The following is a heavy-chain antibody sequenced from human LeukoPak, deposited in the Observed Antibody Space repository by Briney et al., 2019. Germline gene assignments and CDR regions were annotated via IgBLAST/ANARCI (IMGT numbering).Heavy chain of an antibody. CDR3: ARDNGHSTH. Sequence: GRSLRLSCAASGFTFSSYAMHWVRQAPGKGLEWVAVISYDGSNKYYADSVKGRFTISRDNSKNTLYLQMNSLRAEDTAVYYCARDNGHSTHWGQGTLVTVSS. V-gene: IGHV3-30-3*01. CDR2: ISYDGSNK. J-gene: IGHJ4*02. CDR1: GFTFSSYA. D-gene: IGHD2-8*01.